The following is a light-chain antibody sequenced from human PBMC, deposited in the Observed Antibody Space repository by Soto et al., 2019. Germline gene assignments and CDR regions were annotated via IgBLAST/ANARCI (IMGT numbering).Light chain of an antibody. CDR2: DAS. CDR3: QQYENLPT. J-gene: IGKJ5*01. V-gene: IGKV1-33*01. Sequence: DIQMTQSPSSMSASVGDRVTITCQASQDITNSLNWYKQKPGKAPNLLIFDASNLDAGVPSRFSGSGSGTYFTFTIRRLKPEDIATDYCQQYENLPTFGQGTRLEIK. CDR1: QDITNS.